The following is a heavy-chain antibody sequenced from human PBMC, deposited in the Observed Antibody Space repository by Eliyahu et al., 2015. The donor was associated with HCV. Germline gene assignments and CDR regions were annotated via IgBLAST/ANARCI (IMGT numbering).Heavy chain of an antibody. CDR3: ASEPTVATIWGGGSTGHFDY. CDR1: GGSISSYY. V-gene: IGHV4-59*01. Sequence: QVQLQESGPGLVKPSETLSLTCTVXGGSISSYYWSWIRQPPGKGLEWIGYIYYSGSTNYNPSLKSRVTISVDTSKRQFSLRLSSVTAADTAVYYCASEPTVATIWGGGSTGHFDYWGQGTLVTVSS. CDR2: IYYSGST. D-gene: IGHD5-24*01. J-gene: IGHJ4*02.